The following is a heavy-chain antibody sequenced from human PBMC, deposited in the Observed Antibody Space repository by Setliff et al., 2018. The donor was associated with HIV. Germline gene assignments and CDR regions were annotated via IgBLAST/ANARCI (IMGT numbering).Heavy chain of an antibody. Sequence: PSETLSLTCTVSGDSIGSSSYYWAWIRQPPGKGLEWIGNIYYSGSTYYNPSLKTRVTISVDGSKNQFSLKLKSVTAADTAVYYCAGRGRTDLDPFDIWGQGTMVTVSS. J-gene: IGHJ3*02. CDR3: AGRGRTDLDPFDI. CDR1: GDSIGSSSYY. V-gene: IGHV4-39*01. CDR2: IYYSGST.